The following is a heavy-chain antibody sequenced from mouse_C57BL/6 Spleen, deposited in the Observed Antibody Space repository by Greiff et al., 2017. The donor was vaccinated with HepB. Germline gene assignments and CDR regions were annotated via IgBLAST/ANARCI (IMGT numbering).Heavy chain of an antibody. Sequence: EVQLQQSGPELVKPGASVKISCKASGYTFTDYYMNWVKQSHGKSLEWIGDINPNNGGTSYNQKFKGKATLTVDKSSSTAYMELRSLTSEDSAVYYCGRTFAYWGQRTLVTVSA. J-gene: IGHJ3*01. CDR1: GYTFTDYY. CDR3: GRTFAY. CDR2: INPNNGGT. V-gene: IGHV1-26*01.